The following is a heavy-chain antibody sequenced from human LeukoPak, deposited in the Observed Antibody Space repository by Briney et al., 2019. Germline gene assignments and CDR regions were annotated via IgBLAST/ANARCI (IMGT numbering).Heavy chain of an antibody. J-gene: IGHJ4*02. CDR3: ARDLELERNRWNYFES. CDR1: GGSISSFF. D-gene: IGHD1-1*01. V-gene: IGHV4-59*13. CDR2: LHYSGDT. Sequence: KPSETLSLTSTVSGGSISSFFWSWIRQPPGKGLEWLGSLHYSGDTKYNPSLKTRVSLSLDTSKQQFSLRLSSVTAADTAVYYCARDLELERNRWNYFESWGQGTLVTVSS.